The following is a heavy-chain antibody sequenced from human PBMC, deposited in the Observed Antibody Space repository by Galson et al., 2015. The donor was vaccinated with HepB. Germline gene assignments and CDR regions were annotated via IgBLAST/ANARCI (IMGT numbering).Heavy chain of an antibody. Sequence: SVKVSCKASGGTFSSYAISWVRQAPGQGLEWMGRIIPILGIANYAQKFQGRVTITADKSTSTAYMELSSLRSEDTAVYYCARDIAAAGIGAGDAFDIWGQGTMVTVSS. CDR3: ARDIAAAGIGAGDAFDI. V-gene: IGHV1-69*04. CDR2: IIPILGIA. J-gene: IGHJ3*02. D-gene: IGHD6-13*01. CDR1: GGTFSSYA.